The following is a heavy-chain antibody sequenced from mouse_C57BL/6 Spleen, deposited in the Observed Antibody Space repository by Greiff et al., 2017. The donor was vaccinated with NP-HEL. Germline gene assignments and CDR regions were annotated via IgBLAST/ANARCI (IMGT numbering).Heavy chain of an antibody. D-gene: IGHD1-1*01. CDR1: GYTFTSYW. CDR3: ARADYYGSLFAY. V-gene: IGHV1-52*01. CDR2: IDPSDSET. Sequence: QVQLQQPGAELVRPGSSVKLSCKASGYTFTSYWMHWVKQRPIQGLEWIGNIDPSDSETHYNQKFKDKATLTVDKSSSTAYMQLSSLTSEDSAVYYCARADYYGSLFAYWGQGTLVTVSA. J-gene: IGHJ3*01.